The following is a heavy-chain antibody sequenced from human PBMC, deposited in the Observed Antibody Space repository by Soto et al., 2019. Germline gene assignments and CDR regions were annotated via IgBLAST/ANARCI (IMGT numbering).Heavy chain of an antibody. Sequence: GESLKISCKGSGYSFTSYWIGWVRQVPGKGLEWMGIIYPGDSDTRYSPSFQGQVTISADKSISTAYLQWSSLKASDTAMYYCAISAAYYYDSSGYYLFDYWGQGTLVTVSS. CDR1: GYSFTSYW. CDR2: IYPGDSDT. J-gene: IGHJ4*02. CDR3: AISAAYYYDSSGYYLFDY. V-gene: IGHV5-51*01. D-gene: IGHD3-22*01.